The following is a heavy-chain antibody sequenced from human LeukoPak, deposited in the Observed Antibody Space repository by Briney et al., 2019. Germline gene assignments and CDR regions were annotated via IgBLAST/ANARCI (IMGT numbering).Heavy chain of an antibody. CDR1: RASISIYP. J-gene: IGHJ3*02. D-gene: IGHD3-16*02. Sequence: PSETPSLTCTVSRASISIYPWSWIRQPPGQGLEWLGYIYYSGSPNYNPSLKNRVTMSIDTSRNQFSLKVNSVTAADTAVYYCAKSNRYRDTASCYEAFDIWGQGTMVTVSS. CDR3: AKSNRYRDTASCYEAFDI. CDR2: IYYSGSP. V-gene: IGHV4-59*03.